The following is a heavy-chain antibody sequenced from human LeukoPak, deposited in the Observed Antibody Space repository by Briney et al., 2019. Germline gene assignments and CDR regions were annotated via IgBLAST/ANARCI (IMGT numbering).Heavy chain of an antibody. CDR3: SRDAEYDLWSGNHPVGGFDP. J-gene: IGHJ5*02. CDR2: ISSSSSYI. CDR1: GFPFSSYS. D-gene: IGHD3-3*01. Sequence: PGGSLRLSCAASGFPFSSYSMNWVRQAPGKGLEWVSSISSSSSYIYYADSVKGRFTISRDNAKNSLYLQMHSLRAEDTAVYYWSRDAEYDLWSGNHPVGGFDPWGQGTLVTVSS. V-gene: IGHV3-21*01.